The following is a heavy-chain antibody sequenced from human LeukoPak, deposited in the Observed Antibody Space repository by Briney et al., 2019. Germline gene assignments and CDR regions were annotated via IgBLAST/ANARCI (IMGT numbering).Heavy chain of an antibody. D-gene: IGHD6-13*01. J-gene: IGHJ5*02. CDR1: GGIVSSNSAA. Sequence: SQTLSLTCAISGGIVSSNSAAWNWIRQSPSRGLEWLGRTYYRSKWYNDYAVSVKSRITINPDTSKNQFSLQLNSVTPEDTAVYYCARDKSLYSSSWYVNWFDPWGQGTLVTVSS. CDR2: TYYRSKWYN. V-gene: IGHV6-1*01. CDR3: ARDKSLYSSSWYVNWFDP.